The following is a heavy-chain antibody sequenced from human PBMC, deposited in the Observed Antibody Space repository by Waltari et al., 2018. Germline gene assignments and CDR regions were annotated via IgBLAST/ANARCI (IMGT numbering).Heavy chain of an antibody. CDR1: GGSISSGGYY. D-gene: IGHD4-17*01. V-gene: IGHV4-30-4*08. J-gene: IGHJ5*02. Sequence: QVQLQESGPGLVKPSQTLSLTCTVSGGSISSGGYYWSWIRQRPAKGLEWIGYIYYSGSTYYNPSLKSRVTISVDRSKNQFSLKLSSVTAADTAVYYCARVPVTTSIGWFDPWGQGTLVTVSS. CDR2: IYYSGST. CDR3: ARVPVTTSIGWFDP.